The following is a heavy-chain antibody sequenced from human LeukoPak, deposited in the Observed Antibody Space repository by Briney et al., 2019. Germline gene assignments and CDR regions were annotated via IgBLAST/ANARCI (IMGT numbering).Heavy chain of an antibody. CDR3: ARDRGVGAYYFDY. Sequence: SETLSLTCTVSGGSISSYYWSWIRQPPGKGLEWIGHIYYSGSTNYNPSLKSRVTISVDTSKNQFSLKVSSVTAADTAVYFCARDRGVGAYYFDYWGQGALVTVSS. V-gene: IGHV4-59*01. J-gene: IGHJ4*02. CDR1: GGSISSYY. CDR2: IYYSGST. D-gene: IGHD3-3*01.